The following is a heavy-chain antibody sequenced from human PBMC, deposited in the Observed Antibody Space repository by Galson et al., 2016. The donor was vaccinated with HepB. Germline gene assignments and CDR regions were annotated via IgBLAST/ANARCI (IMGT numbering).Heavy chain of an antibody. CDR2: INHSGNT. J-gene: IGHJ6*04. V-gene: IGHV4-34*01. CDR1: GGSFSDYF. D-gene: IGHD3-10*01. CDR3: ARGRRRFRELLNYYCYVMDV. Sequence: SETLSLTCAVSGGSFSDYFWSWIRQPPGKGPEWIGEINHSGNTIYNPSLRSRVSISVDASKDHFSLKISSVTAADTAVYYCARGRRRFRELLNYYCYVMDVWGKGTTVTVPS.